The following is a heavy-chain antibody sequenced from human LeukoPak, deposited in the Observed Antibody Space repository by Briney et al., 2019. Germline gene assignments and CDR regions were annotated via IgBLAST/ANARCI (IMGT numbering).Heavy chain of an antibody. CDR3: ARSSTSHKGWFDP. V-gene: IGHV1-18*01. Sequence: ASVKVSCKAAGYTFTSYGISRVRQAPGQGLEWMGWISAYNGNTNYAQKLQGRVTMTTDTSTSTAYMELRSLRSDDTAAYYCARSSTSHKGWFDPWGQGTLVTVSS. D-gene: IGHD6-6*01. J-gene: IGHJ5*02. CDR2: ISAYNGNT. CDR1: GYTFTSYG.